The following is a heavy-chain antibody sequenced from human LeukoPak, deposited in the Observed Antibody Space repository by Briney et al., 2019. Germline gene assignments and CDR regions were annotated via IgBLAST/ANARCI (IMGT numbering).Heavy chain of an antibody. V-gene: IGHV4-4*07. D-gene: IGHD2-2*01. CDR2: IYTSGST. J-gene: IGHJ5*02. CDR1: GGSISSYY. Sequence: SETLSLTCTVSGGSISSYYWSWIRQPAGKGLEWIGRIYTSGSTNYNPSLKSRVTMSVDTSKNQFSLKLSSVTAADTAVYYCARAIYNYQLLSFNWFDPWGQGTLVTVSS. CDR3: ARAIYNYQLLSFNWFDP.